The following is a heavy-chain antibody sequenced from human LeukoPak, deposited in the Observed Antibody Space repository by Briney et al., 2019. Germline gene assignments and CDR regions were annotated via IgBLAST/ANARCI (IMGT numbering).Heavy chain of an antibody. Sequence: GGSLRLSCAASGFTFSSYEMNWVRQAPGKGLEWVSSITSSSSYIYYADSVKGRFTISRDNAKSSLYLQMNSLRAEDTALYYCARHRTASDYWGQGTLVTVSS. D-gene: IGHD3-16*02. CDR2: ITSSSSYI. CDR3: ARHRTASDY. J-gene: IGHJ4*02. CDR1: GFTFSSYE. V-gene: IGHV3-21*01.